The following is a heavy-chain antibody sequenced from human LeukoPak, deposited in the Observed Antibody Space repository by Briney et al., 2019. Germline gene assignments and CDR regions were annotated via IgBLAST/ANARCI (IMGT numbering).Heavy chain of an antibody. D-gene: IGHD2-21*02. CDR1: GFTFSNYW. CDR2: INGDGSDT. J-gene: IGHJ5*02. Sequence: GGSRRLSCAASGFTFSNYWMHWVRQVPGKGPEWVSHINGDGSDTGYADSAKGRFTISRDNRKNTVYLQMNSLRAEDTAVYYCARDQLSYCDGDCPWGQGTLVTVSS. V-gene: IGHV3-74*01. CDR3: ARDQLSYCDGDCP.